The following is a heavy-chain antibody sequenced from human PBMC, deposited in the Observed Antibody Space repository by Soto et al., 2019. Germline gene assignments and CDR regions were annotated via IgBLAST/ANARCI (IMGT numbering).Heavy chain of an antibody. J-gene: IGHJ3*02. V-gene: IGHV3-30-3*01. CDR3: ARSLYYDFWSGYYDAFDI. CDR1: GFTFSSYA. Sequence: GGSLRLSCAASGFTFSSYAMHWVRQAPGKGLEWVAVISYDGSNKYYADSVKGRFTISRDNSKNTLYLQMNSLRAEDTAVYYCARSLYYDFWSGYYDAFDIWGQGTMVTVSS. D-gene: IGHD3-3*01. CDR2: ISYDGSNK.